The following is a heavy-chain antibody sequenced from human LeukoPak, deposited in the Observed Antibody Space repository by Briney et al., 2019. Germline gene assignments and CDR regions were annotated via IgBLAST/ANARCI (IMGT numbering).Heavy chain of an antibody. CDR3: AKDHQLLPPAESYYFDY. J-gene: IGHJ4*02. D-gene: IGHD2-2*01. V-gene: IGHV3-30*18. CDR2: ISYDGSNK. Sequence: PGGSLRLSCAASGFTFSSYGMHWVRQAPGKGLEWVAVISYDGSNKYYADSAKGRFTISRDNSKNTLYLQMNSLRAEDTAVYYCAKDHQLLPPAESYYFDYWGQGTLVTVSS. CDR1: GFTFSSYG.